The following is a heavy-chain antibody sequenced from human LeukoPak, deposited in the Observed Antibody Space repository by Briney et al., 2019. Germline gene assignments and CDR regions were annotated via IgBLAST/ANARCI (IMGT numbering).Heavy chain of an antibody. CDR2: ISNSTSTI. D-gene: IGHD4-11*01. V-gene: IGHV3-48*01. CDR1: GFTFSTYS. J-gene: IGHJ5*02. CDR3: ARVLPYDYINRFGR. Sequence: GGSLRLSCAASGFTFSTYSMNWVRQAPGKGLEWVSYISNSTSTIYYADSVKGRFTISRDNAKNSLYLQMNSLRAEDTAVYYCARVLPYDYINRFGRCGQGNLVTVSS.